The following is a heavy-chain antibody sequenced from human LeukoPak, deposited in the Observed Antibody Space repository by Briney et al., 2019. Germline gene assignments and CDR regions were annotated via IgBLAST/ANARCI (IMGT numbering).Heavy chain of an antibody. CDR2: IHTSGDT. CDR3: ARGHFDSSGYSNPLDS. V-gene: IGHV4-4*09. J-gene: IGHJ4*02. Sequence: SETLSLTCTVSGASISSYYWSWIRQSPGKGLEWIGYIHTSGDTKSNPSLKSRVTMSVDTSKNEFSLNLRSVAAADTALYYCARGHFDSSGYSNPLDSWGQGTLVTVSS. D-gene: IGHD3-22*01. CDR1: GASISSYY.